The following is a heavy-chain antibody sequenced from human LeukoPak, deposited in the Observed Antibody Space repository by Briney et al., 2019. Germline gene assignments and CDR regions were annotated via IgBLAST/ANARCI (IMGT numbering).Heavy chain of an antibody. CDR3: ASSGAFGVVSLYY. J-gene: IGHJ4*02. Sequence: MPSETLSLTCAVYGGSFSGYYWSWICQPPGKGLEWIGEINHSGSTNYNPSLRSRVTISVDTSKNQFSLKLSSVTAADTAVYYCASSGAFGVVSLYYWGQGTLVTVSS. V-gene: IGHV4-34*01. CDR2: INHSGST. CDR1: GGSFSGYY. D-gene: IGHD3-3*01.